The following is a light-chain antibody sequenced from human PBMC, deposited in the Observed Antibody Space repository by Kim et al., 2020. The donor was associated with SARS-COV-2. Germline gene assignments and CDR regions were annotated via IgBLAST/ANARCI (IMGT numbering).Light chain of an antibody. V-gene: IGKV3-20*01. Sequence: SPGERATLSCRASQSVSDNYLAWYQQKPGQAPRLLIYVASSRVTGIPDRFSGSGSGTDFTLTISRLEPEDFAVYYCQQYGSAPRTFGQGTKVDIK. CDR2: VAS. CDR3: QQYGSAPRT. J-gene: IGKJ1*01. CDR1: QSVSDNY.